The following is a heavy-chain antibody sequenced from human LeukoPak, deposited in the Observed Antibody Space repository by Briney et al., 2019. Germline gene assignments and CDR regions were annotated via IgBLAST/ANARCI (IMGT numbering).Heavy chain of an antibody. J-gene: IGHJ4*02. V-gene: IGHV4-59*12. CDR1: GGSISSYY. CDR2: IYYSGST. CDR3: ARERRSVVDY. D-gene: IGHD2-15*01. Sequence: SETLSPTCTVSGGSISSYYWSWIRQPPGKGLEWIGYIYYSGSTNYNPSLKSRVTISVDTSKNQFSLKLSSVTAADTAVYYCARERRSVVDYWGQGTLVTVSS.